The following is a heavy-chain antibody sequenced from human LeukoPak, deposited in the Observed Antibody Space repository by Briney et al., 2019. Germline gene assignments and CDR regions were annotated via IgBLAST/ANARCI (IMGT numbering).Heavy chain of an antibody. D-gene: IGHD7-27*01. CDR2: IYYSGST. J-gene: IGHJ4*02. CDR1: GGSISSYY. Sequence: SETLSLTCTVSGGSISSYYWSWIRQPPGKGLEWIGYIYYSGSTNYNPSLKSRVTISVDTSKNQFSLKLSSVTAADTAVYYCAGETGDQDYWGQGTLVTVSS. CDR3: AGETGDQDY. V-gene: IGHV4-59*01.